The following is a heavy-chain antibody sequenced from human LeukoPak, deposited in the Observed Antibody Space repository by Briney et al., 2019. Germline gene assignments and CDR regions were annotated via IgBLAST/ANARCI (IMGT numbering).Heavy chain of an antibody. J-gene: IGHJ4*02. D-gene: IGHD3-22*01. CDR2: IKSKTDGGTT. CDR3: TTEARDCYDSSGYSS. Sequence: GGSLRLSCAASGFTFSNAWMSWVRQAPGKGLEWVGRIKSKTDGGTTDYAAPVKGRFTISRDDSKNTLYLQMNSLKTEDTAVYYCTTEARDCYDSSGYSSWGQGTLVTVSS. V-gene: IGHV3-15*01. CDR1: GFTFSNAW.